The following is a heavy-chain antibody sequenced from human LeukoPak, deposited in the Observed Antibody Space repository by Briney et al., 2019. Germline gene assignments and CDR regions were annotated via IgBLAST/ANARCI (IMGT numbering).Heavy chain of an antibody. CDR3: ARVGEWELLGGAFDI. V-gene: IGHV1-8*03. Sequence: ASVNVSCKASGYTFTIYDINWVRQATGQGLEWMGWMNPNSGNTGYAQKFRGRVTITRNTSISTAYMELSSLRSEDTAVYYCARVGEWELLGGAFDIWGQGTMVTVSS. J-gene: IGHJ3*02. D-gene: IGHD1-26*01. CDR1: GYTFTIYD. CDR2: MNPNSGNT.